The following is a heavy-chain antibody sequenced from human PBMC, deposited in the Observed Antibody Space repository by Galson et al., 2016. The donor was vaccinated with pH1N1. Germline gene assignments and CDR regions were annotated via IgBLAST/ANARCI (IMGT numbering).Heavy chain of an antibody. D-gene: IGHD2-15*01. V-gene: IGHV3-74*01. Sequence: SLRLSCAASGFIFTNYWMHWVRQAPGRGLVWVARVNNDGSSTHYADSVKGRFTLSRDNAKTTVFLEIRSLRPEDTGAYYRVRGRYCSGGSCYPPTAEYFQHWGRGTLLTVSS. J-gene: IGHJ1*01. CDR3: VRGRYCSGGSCYPPTAEYFQH. CDR1: GFIFTNYW. CDR2: VNNDGSST.